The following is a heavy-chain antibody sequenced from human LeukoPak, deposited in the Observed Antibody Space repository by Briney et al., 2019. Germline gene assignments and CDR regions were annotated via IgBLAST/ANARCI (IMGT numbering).Heavy chain of an antibody. J-gene: IGHJ4*02. Sequence: GESLKISCKSSGYSFTSYWIAWVRQMPGKGLEWMGILYPGDSDTRYSPSFQGQVTISADRSITTAYLQWSSLKASDTAMYYCARAGTTKYGGISDYWGQGTLVTVSS. CDR2: LYPGDSDT. D-gene: IGHD4-23*01. CDR3: ARAGTTKYGGISDY. V-gene: IGHV5-51*01. CDR1: GYSFTSYW.